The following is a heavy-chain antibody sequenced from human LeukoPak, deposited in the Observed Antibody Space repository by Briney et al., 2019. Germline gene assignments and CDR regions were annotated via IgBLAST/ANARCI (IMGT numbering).Heavy chain of an antibody. CDR2: ISTYNSNT. CDR1: GYTFTTYG. J-gene: IGHJ4*02. V-gene: IGHV1-18*01. CDR3: ARQPPNYYGSGSYCFGY. Sequence: ASVKVSCKASGYTFTTYGINWLRQAPGQGLAWMGWISTYNSNTHYAQKLQGRVTMTTDASTSTAYMELRSLRSDDTAVYYCARQPPNYYGSGSYCFGYWGQGTLVTVSS. D-gene: IGHD3-10*01.